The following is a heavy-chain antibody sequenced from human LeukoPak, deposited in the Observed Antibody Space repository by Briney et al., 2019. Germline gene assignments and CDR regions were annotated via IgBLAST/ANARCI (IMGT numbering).Heavy chain of an antibody. CDR2: ISHSGIP. V-gene: IGHV4-39*01. CDR1: GGSIRSDTYF. CDR3: ARLLSYDILTDHYYKYYMDV. D-gene: IGHD3-9*01. J-gene: IGHJ6*03. Sequence: PSETLSLTCTVSGGSIRSDTYFWGWIRQPPGKGLELIGSISHSGIPFYNPSLKSRVSVSVDTSKNQFVLKVTSVTAADAAVYFCARLLSYDILTDHYYKYYMDVWGEGTTVTVSS.